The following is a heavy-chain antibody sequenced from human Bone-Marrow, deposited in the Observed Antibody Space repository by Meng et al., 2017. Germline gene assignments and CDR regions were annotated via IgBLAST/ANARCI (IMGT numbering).Heavy chain of an antibody. D-gene: IGHD5-12*01. Sequence: QVALVQSGAEVKKPGASVTVSCKAPGYTFTGYYINWVRQAPGQGLEWMGRINPNSGGTNYAQNFQGRVTMTRDTSISTVYMELSRLTSDDTAVYYCARDSTSAYADSWGQGTLVTVSS. J-gene: IGHJ4*02. CDR1: GYTFTGYY. V-gene: IGHV1-2*06. CDR2: INPNSGGT. CDR3: ARDSTSAYADS.